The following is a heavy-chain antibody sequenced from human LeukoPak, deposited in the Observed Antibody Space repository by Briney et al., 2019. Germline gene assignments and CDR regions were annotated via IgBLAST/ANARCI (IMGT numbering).Heavy chain of an antibody. CDR2: IYYSGST. Sequence: SETLSLTCTVSGGSISTYYWSWIRQPPGKGLEWIGYIYYSGSTNTNPSLKSRVTILVDTSKNQFSLKLTSVTAADTAMYYCARSDAYYYDSSGYYNRPYYFDYWGQGTLVTVSS. CDR1: GGSISTYY. V-gene: IGHV4-59*01. CDR3: ARSDAYYYDSSGYYNRPYYFDY. D-gene: IGHD3-22*01. J-gene: IGHJ4*02.